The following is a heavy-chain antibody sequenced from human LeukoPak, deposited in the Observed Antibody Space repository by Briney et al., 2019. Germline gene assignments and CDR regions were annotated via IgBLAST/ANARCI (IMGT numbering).Heavy chain of an antibody. CDR3: ARVSLIPGDAFDI. D-gene: IGHD2-21*01. Sequence: SGGSLRLSCAASGFTFSSYSMNWVRQAPGKGLEWVSSISSSSSYIYYADSVKGRFTISRDNAKNSLYLQMNSLRAEDTAVYYCARVSLIPGDAFDIWGQGTMVTVSS. V-gene: IGHV3-21*01. J-gene: IGHJ3*02. CDR1: GFTFSSYS. CDR2: ISSSSSYI.